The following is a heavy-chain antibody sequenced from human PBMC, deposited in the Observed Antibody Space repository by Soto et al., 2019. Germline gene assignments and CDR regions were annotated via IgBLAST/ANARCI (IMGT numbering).Heavy chain of an antibody. CDR2: ISAYNGNT. J-gene: IGHJ1*01. CDR1: GYTFTSYG. Sequence: VKVSCKASGYTFTSYGISWVRQAPGQGLEWMGWISAYNGNTNYAQKLQGRVTMTTDTSTSTAYMELRSLRSDDTAVYYCARGWGSSGPLPYGYFQHWGQGTLVTVPQ. D-gene: IGHD3-22*01. CDR3: ARGWGSSGPLPYGYFQH. V-gene: IGHV1-18*01.